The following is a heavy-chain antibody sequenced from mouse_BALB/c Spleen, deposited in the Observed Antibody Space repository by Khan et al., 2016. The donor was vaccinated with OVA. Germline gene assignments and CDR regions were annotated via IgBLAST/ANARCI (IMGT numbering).Heavy chain of an antibody. CDR3: ARKNYYGYAMDY. V-gene: IGHV3-2*02. CDR1: GYSITSGYA. CDR2: ISYSGST. D-gene: IGHD1-1*01. Sequence: EVQLQESGPGLVKPSQSLSLTCTVTGYSITSGYAWNWIRQFPGNKLEWMGYISYSGSTSYNPSPRSRISITRATSKNQFFLQLNSVTTEDTATYYCARKNYYGYAMDYWGHGTSVTVSS. J-gene: IGHJ4*01.